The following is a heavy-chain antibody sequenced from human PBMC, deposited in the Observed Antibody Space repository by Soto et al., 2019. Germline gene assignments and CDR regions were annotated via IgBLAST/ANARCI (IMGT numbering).Heavy chain of an antibody. CDR1: GFSFSSQA. V-gene: IGHV3-30-3*01. D-gene: IGHD5-18*01. J-gene: IGHJ3*02. CDR2: ISNDGNRQ. Sequence: QEQLMESGGGVVQPGRSLRLSCVASGFSFSSQAMHWVRQAPGKGLEWVAAISNDGNRQLYADSVKDRFTISRDNSRNTLDLQMNNMITADTGVYFCARDIYSYGSVGTPDIWGQGTMVTVSS. CDR3: ARDIYSYGSVGTPDI.